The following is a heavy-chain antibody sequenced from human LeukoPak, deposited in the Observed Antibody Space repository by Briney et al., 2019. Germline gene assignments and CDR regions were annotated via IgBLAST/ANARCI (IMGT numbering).Heavy chain of an antibody. D-gene: IGHD2-15*01. CDR1: GFTLSNYD. Sequence: PGGSLRLSCAVSGFTLSNYDIYWIRQAPGKGLEWATFIRYDGSNQYYADSVKGRFTISRDNSKNTVFLQMNSLRIEDTAVYYCARTGCSGGSCYDYWGQGTLVTVSS. CDR2: IRYDGSNQ. CDR3: ARTGCSGGSCYDY. V-gene: IGHV3-30*02. J-gene: IGHJ4*02.